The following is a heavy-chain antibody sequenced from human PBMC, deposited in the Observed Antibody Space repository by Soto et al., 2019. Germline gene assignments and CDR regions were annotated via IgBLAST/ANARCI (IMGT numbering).Heavy chain of an antibody. CDR1: GFTFSSYS. CDR2: ISSSSSYI. CDR3: ARARESALATLGGWFDP. D-gene: IGHD3-10*01. J-gene: IGHJ5*02. Sequence: GGSLRLSCAASGFTFSSYSMNWVRQAPGKGLEWVSSISSSSSYIYYADSVKGRFTISRDNAKNSLYLQMNSLRAEDTAVYYCARARESALATLGGWFDPWGQGTLVTVSS. V-gene: IGHV3-21*01.